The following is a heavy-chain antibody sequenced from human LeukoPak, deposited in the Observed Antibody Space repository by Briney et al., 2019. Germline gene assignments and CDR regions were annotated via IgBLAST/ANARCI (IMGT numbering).Heavy chain of an antibody. D-gene: IGHD6-13*01. Sequence: GGSLRPSCAASGFTFSSYGMHWVRQAPGKGLEWVAVIWYGGSNKYYADSVKGRSTISRDNSKNTLYLQMNSLRAEDTAVYYCAKSMYSSSWYYFDYWGQGTLVTVSS. CDR1: GFTFSSYG. V-gene: IGHV3-30*02. CDR2: IWYGGSNK. J-gene: IGHJ4*02. CDR3: AKSMYSSSWYYFDY.